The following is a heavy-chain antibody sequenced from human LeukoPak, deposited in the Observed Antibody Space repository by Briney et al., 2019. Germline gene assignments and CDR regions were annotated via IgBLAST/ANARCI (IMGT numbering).Heavy chain of an antibody. CDR2: ITSSGSTI. Sequence: GGYLRLSCAASGFTFSDYHMSWFRQAPGKGLEWLSYITSSGSTIYYADSVKGRFTISRDNAKNSLYLQMNSLRADDTAVNYCARCSDWGGDYWGQGTLVTVSS. CDR3: ARCSDWGGDY. CDR1: GFTFSDYH. J-gene: IGHJ4*02. V-gene: IGHV3-11*04. D-gene: IGHD3-16*01.